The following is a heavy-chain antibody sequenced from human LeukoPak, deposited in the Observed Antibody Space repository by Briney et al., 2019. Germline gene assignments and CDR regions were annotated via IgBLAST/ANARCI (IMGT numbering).Heavy chain of an antibody. D-gene: IGHD1-26*01. CDR3: ARDDVVVGAMSGAFDL. V-gene: IGHV3-7*01. CDR2: IKQDGSEK. CDR1: GSTFSSYG. Sequence: GGSLTLSCAASGSTFSSYGMHWVRHAPGKGREWVVNIKQDGSEKYYVDSVRGRFTISRDNAKNTLYLKMNSLSAENTGVYSCARDDVVVGAMSGAFDLWGQRTMLTVSS. J-gene: IGHJ3*01.